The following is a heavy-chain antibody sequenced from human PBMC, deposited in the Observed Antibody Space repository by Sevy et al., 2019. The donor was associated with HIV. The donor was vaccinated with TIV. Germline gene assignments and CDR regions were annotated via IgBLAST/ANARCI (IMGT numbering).Heavy chain of an antibody. CDR2: IYYSGST. CDR1: GGSVSSGSYY. D-gene: IGHD3-22*01. J-gene: IGHJ3*02. CDR3: AREIVEYYDSRTFDI. Sequence: SETLSLTCTVSGGSVSSGSYYWSWIQQPPGKGLEWIGYIYYSGSTNYNPSLKSRVTISVDTSKNQFSLKLGSVTAADTAVYYCAREIVEYYDSRTFDIWGQGTMVTVSS. V-gene: IGHV4-61*01.